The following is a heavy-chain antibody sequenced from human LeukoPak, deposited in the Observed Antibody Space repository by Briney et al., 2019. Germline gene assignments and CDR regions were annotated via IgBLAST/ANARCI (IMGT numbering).Heavy chain of an antibody. CDR3: ARDRGYGDY. CDR1: GFTFSSYW. Sequence: GGSLRLSCGASGFTFSSYWMSWVRQAPGKGLEWVANIKQDGSEKYYVDSVKGRFTISRDNAKNSLYLQMNSLRAEDTAVYYCARDRGYGDYRGQGTLVTVSS. D-gene: IGHD3-10*01. CDR2: IKQDGSEK. J-gene: IGHJ4*02. V-gene: IGHV3-7*04.